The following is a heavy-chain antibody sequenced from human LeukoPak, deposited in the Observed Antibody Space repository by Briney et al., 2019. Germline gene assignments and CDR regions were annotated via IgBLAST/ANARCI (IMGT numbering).Heavy chain of an antibody. Sequence: SETLSLTCAVYGGSFSGYYWSWIRQPPGKGLEWIGEINHSGSTNYNPCLKSRVTISVDTSKNQSSLKLSSMTAADTAVYYWARVRLVVVPARHGRYFDLWGRGTLVTVSS. CDR2: INHSGST. CDR1: GGSFSGYY. D-gene: IGHD2-2*01. V-gene: IGHV4-34*01. CDR3: ARVRLVVVPARHGRYFDL. J-gene: IGHJ2*01.